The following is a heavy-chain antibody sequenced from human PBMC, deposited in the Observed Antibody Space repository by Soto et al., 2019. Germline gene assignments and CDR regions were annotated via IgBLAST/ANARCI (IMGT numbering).Heavy chain of an antibody. V-gene: IGHV4-38-2*01. J-gene: IGHJ5*02. CDR3: ARAGRAAAGSA. Sequence: SETLSLTCAVSCYSISSGYYWGWIRQPPGKGLEWIGSIYHSGSTYYNPSLKSRVTISVDTSKNQFSLKLSSVTAADTAVYYCARAGRAAAGSAWGQGTLVTVSS. CDR1: CYSISSGYY. D-gene: IGHD6-13*01. CDR2: IYHSGST.